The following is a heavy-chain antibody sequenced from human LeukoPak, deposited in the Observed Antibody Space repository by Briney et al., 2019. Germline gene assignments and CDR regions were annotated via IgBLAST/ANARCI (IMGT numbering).Heavy chain of an antibody. CDR1: GGSISSYY. D-gene: IGHD3-22*01. CDR2: TYYSGST. J-gene: IGHJ4*02. CDR3: ARGLIYDSSGYYLDY. Sequence: SETLSLTCTVSGGSISSYYWSWIRQPPGKGLEWIGYTYYSGSTNYNPSLKSRVTISVDTSKNQFSLKLSSVSAADTAVYYCARGLIYDSSGYYLDYWGQGTLVTVSS. V-gene: IGHV4-59*01.